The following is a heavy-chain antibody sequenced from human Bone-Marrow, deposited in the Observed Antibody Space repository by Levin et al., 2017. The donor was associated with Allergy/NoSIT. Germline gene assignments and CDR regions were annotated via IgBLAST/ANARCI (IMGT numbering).Heavy chain of an antibody. Sequence: NPGGSLRLSCAASGFTFSTYAVNWVRQAPGKGLEWVSSISSNIRYIYYADSVRGRFTISKDNAKDSLYLQMNSLRVEDTAIYYCARDDNLTGYQRFDGMDVWGQGTTVIVSS. CDR3: ARDDNLTGYQRFDGMDV. J-gene: IGHJ6*02. CDR1: GFTFSTYA. CDR2: ISSNIRYI. D-gene: IGHD3-9*01. V-gene: IGHV3-21*01.